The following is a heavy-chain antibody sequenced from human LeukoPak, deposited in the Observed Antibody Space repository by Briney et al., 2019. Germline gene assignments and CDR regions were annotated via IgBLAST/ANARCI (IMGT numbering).Heavy chain of an antibody. CDR2: IGGGGHDT. V-gene: IGHV3-23*01. CDR3: AKFRPITTVAGTIFHY. CDR1: GFTFSNYG. D-gene: IGHD6-19*01. J-gene: IGHJ4*02. Sequence: GGSLRLSCAASGFTFSNYGMSWVRQAPGKGLEWVSAIGGGGHDTFYADSVKGRFIISRDNSKNTLYLQMNSLRAEDTAVYYCAKFRPITTVAGTIFHYWGQGTLVTVSS.